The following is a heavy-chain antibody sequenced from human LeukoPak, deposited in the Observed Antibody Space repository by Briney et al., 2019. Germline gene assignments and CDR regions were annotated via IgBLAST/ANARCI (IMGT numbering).Heavy chain of an antibody. CDR1: VYTFTAYN. D-gene: IGHD7-27*01. J-gene: IGHJ6*02. Sequence: ASVKVSCKTSVYTFTAYNIHWVRQAPGQGLAWLARISPDRGDTIYAETFQGRVTVTRDTSLSTVHMELSRLRSDDTAIYYCVKGGMGTTPYALDAWGQGTTVTVSS. CDR2: ISPDRGDT. CDR3: VKGGMGTTPYALDA. V-gene: IGHV1-2*06.